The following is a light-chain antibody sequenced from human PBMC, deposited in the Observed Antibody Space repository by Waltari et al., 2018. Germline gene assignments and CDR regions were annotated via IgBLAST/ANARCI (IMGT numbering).Light chain of an antibody. CDR1: ETIRID. CDR2: TAS. CDR3: QQSYSIPLT. J-gene: IGKJ4*01. V-gene: IGKV1-39*01. Sequence: DIQMTQSQSSLSASVGHRVTITCRASETIRIDLNWYQQKPGKAPKLVINTASRLQSGVPSRFSGSGSGTDFTLTISTLQHEDFATYYCQQSYSIPLTFGGGTKVEIK.